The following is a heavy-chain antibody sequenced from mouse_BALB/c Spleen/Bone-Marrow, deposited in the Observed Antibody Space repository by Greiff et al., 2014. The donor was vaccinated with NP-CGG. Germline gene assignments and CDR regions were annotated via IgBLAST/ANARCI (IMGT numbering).Heavy chain of an antibody. V-gene: IGHV1-14*01. Sequence: VQLKESGPELGKPGASVKMSCKASRYTFTNYVLHWVKQKPGQGLEWIGLMNPFNDGTNYNEKFKGKATLTSDKSSSIAYMELSSLTSEDSAVYYCAREVVATDYFDYWGQGTTLTVSS. D-gene: IGHD1-1*01. CDR1: RYTFTNYV. J-gene: IGHJ2*01. CDR3: AREVVATDYFDY. CDR2: MNPFNDGT.